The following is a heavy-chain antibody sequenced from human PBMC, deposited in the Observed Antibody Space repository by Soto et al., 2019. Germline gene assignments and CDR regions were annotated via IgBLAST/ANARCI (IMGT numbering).Heavy chain of an antibody. V-gene: IGHV4-34*01. CDR1: GGSFSGYY. Sequence: SETLSLTCAVYGGSFSGYYWSWIRQPPGKGLEWIGEINHSGSTNYNPSLKSRVTISVDTSKNQFSLKLSSVTAADTAVYYCARGRGRSTLGIYYYYGMDFWGQGTTVTVSS. D-gene: IGHD3-10*01. J-gene: IGHJ6*02. CDR2: INHSGST. CDR3: ARGRGRSTLGIYYYYGMDF.